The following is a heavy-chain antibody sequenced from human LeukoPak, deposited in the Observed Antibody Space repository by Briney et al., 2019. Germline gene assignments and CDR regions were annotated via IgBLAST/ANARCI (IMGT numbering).Heavy chain of an antibody. D-gene: IGHD6-13*01. J-gene: IGHJ4*02. V-gene: IGHV3-11*01. CDR3: ARDPGIAAAADY. CDR1: GFTFSSYW. Sequence: GGSLRLSCAASGFTFSSYWMSWIRQAPGKGLEWVSYISSSGSTIYYADSVKGRFTISRDNAKNSLYLQMNSLRAEDTAVYYCARDPGIAAAADYWGQGTLVTVSS. CDR2: ISSSGSTI.